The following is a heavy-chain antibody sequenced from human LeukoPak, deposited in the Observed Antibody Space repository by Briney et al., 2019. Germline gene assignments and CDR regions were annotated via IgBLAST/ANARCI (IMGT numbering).Heavy chain of an antibody. CDR3: ASLHYGDYPGGMDV. J-gene: IGHJ6*02. D-gene: IGHD4-17*01. Sequence: SETLSLTCTVSGGSISSYYWSWIRQPPGKGLEWIGYIYYSGSTNYNPSLKSRVTISVATSKNQSSLKLSSVTAADTAVYYCASLHYGDYPGGMDVWGQGTTVTVPS. CDR1: GGSISSYY. V-gene: IGHV4-59*08. CDR2: IYYSGST.